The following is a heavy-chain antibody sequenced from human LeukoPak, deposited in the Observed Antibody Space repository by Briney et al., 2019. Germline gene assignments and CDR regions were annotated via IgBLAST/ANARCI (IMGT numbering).Heavy chain of an antibody. CDR1: GFTFSSYS. CDR3: ANVWGSYRPDGY. V-gene: IGHV3-21*01. CDR2: ISSSSSYI. J-gene: IGHJ4*02. Sequence: NPGGSLRLSCAASGFTFSSYSMNWVRLAPGKGLEWVSSISSSSSYIYYADSVKGRFTISRDNAKNSLYLQMNSLRAEDTAVYYCANVWGSYRPDGYWGQGTLVTVSS. D-gene: IGHD3-16*02.